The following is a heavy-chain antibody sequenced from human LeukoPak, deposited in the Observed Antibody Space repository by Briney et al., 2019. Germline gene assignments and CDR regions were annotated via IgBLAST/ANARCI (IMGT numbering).Heavy chain of an antibody. CDR2: ISGRGDGT. CDR1: GCTFNTYT. CDR3: AKGTERYREVSSFDS. Sequence: GGSLRLSCAASGCTFNTYTMNWVRQAPGKGLEWVSAISGRGDGTYYADFVKGRFTISRDNSKNTLFLQMNSLRVEDTATYYCAKGTERYREVSSFDSWGRGTLVAVSS. J-gene: IGHJ4*02. D-gene: IGHD3-10*01. V-gene: IGHV3-23*01.